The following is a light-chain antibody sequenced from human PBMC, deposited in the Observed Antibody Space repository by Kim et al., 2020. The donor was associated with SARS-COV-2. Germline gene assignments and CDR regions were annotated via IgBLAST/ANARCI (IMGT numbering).Light chain of an antibody. CDR3: EQYYKSSPP. V-gene: IGKV1-5*03. J-gene: IGKJ4*01. CDR1: QDINTW. Sequence: ASVGDRATIACRASQDINTWLAWDQQKPGKAPKLLVHTASTLESGVPSRFSGSGSGTEFTLTIRSLQPDDFATYYCEQYYKSSPPFGGGTKVDIK. CDR2: TAS.